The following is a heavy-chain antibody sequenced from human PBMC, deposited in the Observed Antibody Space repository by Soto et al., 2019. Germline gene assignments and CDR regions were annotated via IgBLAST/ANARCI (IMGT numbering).Heavy chain of an antibody. CDR2: IRWDGSEE. Sequence: EVQLVESGGGLVRPGGSLRLSCAASGFTFSSYWMNWVRQTPGKGLEWVANIRWDGSEEYYVASLKGRFTISRDNSQNSLYLRMGSLRDEDTAVYYCARGTMAPEVDYWGQGILVTVSS. CDR1: GFTFSSYW. V-gene: IGHV3-7*01. J-gene: IGHJ4*02. CDR3: ARGTMAPEVDY. D-gene: IGHD3-3*01.